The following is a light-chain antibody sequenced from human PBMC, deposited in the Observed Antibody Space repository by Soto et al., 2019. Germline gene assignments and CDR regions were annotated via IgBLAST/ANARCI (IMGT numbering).Light chain of an antibody. CDR3: QQYDDLPIT. Sequence: DIQMTQSPSSLSTSVGDRVTITCQASQDIIYNLNWYQQKQGKAPKVLIYDVSNLETGVSSRFSGSGSGTDFTFTISSLQAEDVATYYCQQYDDLPITFGQGTRLEIK. J-gene: IGKJ5*01. CDR2: DVS. V-gene: IGKV1-33*01. CDR1: QDIIYN.